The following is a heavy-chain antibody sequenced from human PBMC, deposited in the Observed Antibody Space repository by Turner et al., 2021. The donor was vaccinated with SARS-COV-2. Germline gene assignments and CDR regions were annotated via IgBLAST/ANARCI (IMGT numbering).Heavy chain of an antibody. CDR3: VSRYYDASGSYISEY. CDR2: FYYIGST. CDR1: GGSIGSYY. V-gene: IGHV4-59*08. Sequence: QVPLPESGPRLVKPSETLSLTCTVTGGSIGSYYWRWVRQPPGKGPELRGYFYYIGSTKYNPSLKSRVAISVEASKSQFSLGLTSVTAADTAVYYCVSRYYDASGSYISEYWGQGILVTVSS. J-gene: IGHJ4*02. D-gene: IGHD3-10*01.